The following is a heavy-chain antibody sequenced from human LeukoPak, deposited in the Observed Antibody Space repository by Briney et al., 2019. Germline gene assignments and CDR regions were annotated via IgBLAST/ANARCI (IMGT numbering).Heavy chain of an antibody. CDR3: ARITPAGRQLDY. V-gene: IGHV2-70*11. J-gene: IGHJ4*02. CDR2: IDWDDDK. D-gene: IGHD6-13*01. CDR1: AFSLRTTGMC. Sequence: ESGPTLVNPTQTLTLTCTFSAFSLRTTGMCVSWIRQPPGKAPEWLARIDWDDDKYYSTSLKTRLTISKDTSKNQVVLTMTNMDPVDTATYYCARITPAGRQLDYWGQGTLVTVSS.